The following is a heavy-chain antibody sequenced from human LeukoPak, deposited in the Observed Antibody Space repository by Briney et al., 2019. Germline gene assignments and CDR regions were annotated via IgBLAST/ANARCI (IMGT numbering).Heavy chain of an antibody. Sequence: SETLSLTCTVSGGSVSSGSYYRSWIRQPPGKGLEWIGYIYYSGSTNYNPSLKSRVTISVDTSKNQFSLKLSSVTAADTAVYYCARYSSSSVSYFDYWGQGTLVTVSS. V-gene: IGHV4-61*01. CDR1: GGSVSSGSYY. J-gene: IGHJ4*02. CDR2: IYYSGST. CDR3: ARYSSSSVSYFDY. D-gene: IGHD6-6*01.